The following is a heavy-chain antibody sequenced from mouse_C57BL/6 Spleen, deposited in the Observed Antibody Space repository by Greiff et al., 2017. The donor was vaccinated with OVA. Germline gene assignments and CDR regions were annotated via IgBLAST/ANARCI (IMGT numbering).Heavy chain of an antibody. CDR3: ARSGSSYPSFAY. CDR1: GYTFTSYW. J-gene: IGHJ3*01. CDR2: IDPSDSYT. V-gene: IGHV1-50*01. D-gene: IGHD1-1*01. Sequence: QVHVKQPGAELVKPGASVKLSCKASGYTFTSYWMQWVKQRPGQGLEWIGEIDPSDSYTNYNQKFKGKATLTVDTSSSTAYMQLSSLTSEDSAVYYCARSGSSYPSFAYWGQGTLVTVSA.